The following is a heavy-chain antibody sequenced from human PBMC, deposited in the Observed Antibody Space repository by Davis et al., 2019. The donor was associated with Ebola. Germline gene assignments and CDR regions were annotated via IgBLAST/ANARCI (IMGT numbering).Heavy chain of an antibody. CDR1: GFTFSTYS. Sequence: PGGSLRLSCAATGFTFSTYSMSWVRQAPGKGLEWVSSISSDSDYIYYADSAKGRFTISRDNAKNSLYLQMNSLRDEDTAVYYCARGLPRVYGGNPVSWYFDLWGRGTLVTVSS. J-gene: IGHJ2*01. CDR2: ISSDSDYI. D-gene: IGHD4-23*01. CDR3: ARGLPRVYGGNPVSWYFDL. V-gene: IGHV3-21*01.